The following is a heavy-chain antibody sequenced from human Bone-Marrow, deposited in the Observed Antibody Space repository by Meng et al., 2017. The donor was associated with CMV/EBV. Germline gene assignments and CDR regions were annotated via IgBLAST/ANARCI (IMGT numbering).Heavy chain of an antibody. CDR1: GFAFSRYW. V-gene: IGHV3-7*01. J-gene: IGHJ4*02. CDR2: IKEDGSEG. Sequence: GESLKISCAASGFAFSRYWMTWVRQAPGKGLEWVANIKEDGSEGYYVDSVKGRFTISRDNAKNSLYLQMNSLRAEDTAVYYCARGFPGTGYWGQGTLVTVSS. D-gene: IGHD3/OR15-3a*01. CDR3: ARGFPGTGY.